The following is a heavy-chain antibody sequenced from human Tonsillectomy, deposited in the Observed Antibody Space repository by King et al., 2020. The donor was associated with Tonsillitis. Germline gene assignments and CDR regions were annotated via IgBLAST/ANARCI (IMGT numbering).Heavy chain of an antibody. CDR1: GGTFSSYA. CDR2: IIPIFGTT. D-gene: IGHD2-2*01. J-gene: IGHJ6*03. CDR3: ARDGRGRSVVPAGLNYYMDV. V-gene: IGHV1-69*01. Sequence: QLVQSGAEVKKPGSSVKVSCKASGGTFSSYAINWVRQAPGQGLEWMGGIIPIFGTTNYAQKFQGRVTITADESTGTAYMELSSLRSEDTAVYYCARDGRGRSVVPAGLNYYMDVWGKGTTVTVSS.